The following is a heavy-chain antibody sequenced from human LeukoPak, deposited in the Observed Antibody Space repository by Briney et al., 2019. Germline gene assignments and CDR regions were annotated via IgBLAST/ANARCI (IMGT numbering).Heavy chain of an antibody. D-gene: IGHD4-23*01. J-gene: IGHJ4*02. CDR2: IYPGDSDT. V-gene: IGHV5-51*01. CDR1: GYSFTSYW. Sequence: GESLKISCKGSGYSFTSYWIGWVRQMPGKGLEWMGIIYPGDSDTRYSPSFQGQVTISADKSISTAYLQWSSLRASDTAMYYCARCGIDYGGNSGLCDYWGQGTLVTVSS. CDR3: ARCGIDYGGNSGLCDY.